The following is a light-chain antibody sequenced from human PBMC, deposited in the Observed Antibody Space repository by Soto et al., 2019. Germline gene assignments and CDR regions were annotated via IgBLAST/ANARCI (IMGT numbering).Light chain of an antibody. J-gene: IGKJ4*01. CDR3: QHYGSFNT. CDR2: RAS. Sequence: EIVLTHSPGTLSLSPWEIATLSCRASQSVNSNYLAWYQQKPGQAPKVLIYRASSRATGIPDRISGSGSGTDFTLTISRLEPEDFAVYYCQHYGSFNTFAGGTKVDIK. V-gene: IGKV3-20*01. CDR1: QSVNSNY.